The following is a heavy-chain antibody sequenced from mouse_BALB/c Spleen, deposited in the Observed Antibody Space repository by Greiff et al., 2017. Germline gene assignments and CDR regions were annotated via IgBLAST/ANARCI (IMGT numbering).Heavy chain of an antibody. D-gene: IGHD2-3*01. Sequence: EVQLQQSGAELVRPGALVKLSCKASGFNIKDYYMHWVKQRPEQGLEWIGWIDPENGNTIYDPKFQGKVSITADTSSNTAYLQLSSLTSEDTAVYYCARDGDGYYHPFAYWGQGTLVTVSA. CDR1: GFNIKDYY. CDR2: IDPENGNT. J-gene: IGHJ3*01. V-gene: IGHV14-1*02. CDR3: ARDGDGYYHPFAY.